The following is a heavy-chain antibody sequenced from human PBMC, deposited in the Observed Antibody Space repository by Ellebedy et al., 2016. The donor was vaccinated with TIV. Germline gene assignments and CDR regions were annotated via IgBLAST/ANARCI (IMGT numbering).Heavy chain of an antibody. D-gene: IGHD5-12*01. CDR3: ASSPSGYEIPY. CDR1: GGTISSTNYY. CDR2: IYHSGST. V-gene: IGHV4-39*07. J-gene: IGHJ4*02. Sequence: SETLSLXCNVSGGTISSTNYYWGWIRQSPEKGLEWIGSIYHSGSTYYNPSLKSQLTISLDTTKNQFSLRLDSVTAADTAVYYCASSPSGYEIPYWGQGTLVTVSS.